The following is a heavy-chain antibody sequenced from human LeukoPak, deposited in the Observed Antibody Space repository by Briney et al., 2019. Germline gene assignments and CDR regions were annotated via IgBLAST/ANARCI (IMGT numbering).Heavy chain of an antibody. CDR2: IIPIFGTA. V-gene: IGHV1-69*06. Sequence: GASVKVSCKASGGTFSSYAISWVRQAPGQGLEWMGGIIPIFGTANYAQKFQGRVTITADKSTSTAYMELSSLRSEDTAVYYCASAVSGSYNYYYYYMDVWGKGPRSPSP. J-gene: IGHJ6*03. CDR1: GGTFSSYA. CDR3: ASAVSGSYNYYYYYMDV. D-gene: IGHD3-10*01.